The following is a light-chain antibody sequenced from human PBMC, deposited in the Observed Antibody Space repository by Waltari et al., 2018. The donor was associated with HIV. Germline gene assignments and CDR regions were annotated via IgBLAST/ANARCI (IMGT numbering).Light chain of an antibody. Sequence: SYDLIHPPSVSMSPGQTASITCSGDKLANNYVCWYKQKPGQSPVLLIYHDTKRPSGIPERFSGSNSGNTATLTSSGTQAMDEADYYCQAWDSSAAVVFGGGTKLTVL. CDR1: KLANNY. J-gene: IGLJ2*01. CDR2: HDT. V-gene: IGLV3-1*01. CDR3: QAWDSSAAVV.